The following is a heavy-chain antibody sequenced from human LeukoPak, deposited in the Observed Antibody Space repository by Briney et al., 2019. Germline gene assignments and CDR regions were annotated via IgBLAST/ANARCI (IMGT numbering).Heavy chain of an antibody. D-gene: IGHD6-6*01. CDR1: GFTFSSYW. V-gene: IGHV3-74*01. CDR2: INTDGSST. J-gene: IGHJ6*03. CDR3: ARVVSIADYHYMLV. Sequence: PGGSLRLSCAASGFTFSSYWMHWVRQAPGKGLVWVSRINTDGSSTSYADSVKGRFTISRDNAKNTLYLQMNSLRAEDTAVDYCARVVSIADYHYMLVWGKGTTVTAS.